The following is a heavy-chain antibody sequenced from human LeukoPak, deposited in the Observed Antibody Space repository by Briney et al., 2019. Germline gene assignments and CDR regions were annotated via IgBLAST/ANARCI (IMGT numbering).Heavy chain of an antibody. CDR2: IFYSGST. J-gene: IGHJ4*02. CDR1: GGSISSNNYY. V-gene: IGHV4-39*01. CDR3: AREVAVAGRAFDY. D-gene: IGHD6-19*01. Sequence: SETLSLTCSVSGGSISSNNYYWGWIRQPPGKGLEWIGSIFYSGSTYYNPSLKSRVTISVDTSKNQFSLKLSSVTAADTAMYYCAREVAVAGRAFDYWGQGTLVTVSS.